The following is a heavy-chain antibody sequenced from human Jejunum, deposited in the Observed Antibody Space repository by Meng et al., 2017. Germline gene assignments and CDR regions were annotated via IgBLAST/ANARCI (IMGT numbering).Heavy chain of an antibody. CDR1: GFSFMSYS. V-gene: IGHV3-23*04. CDR3: AKSFRPRGVTAGLDY. D-gene: IGHD2-21*02. CDR2: LDKSGDDT. Sequence: VEFGGGLIQPGGALRLYCAASGFSFMSYSMNWVRQAPGKGLEWVSALDKSGDDTFYADSVKGRFTISRDNSKNTLYLEMNSLRVEDTSIYYCAKSFRPRGVTAGLDYWGQGTLVTVSS. J-gene: IGHJ4*02.